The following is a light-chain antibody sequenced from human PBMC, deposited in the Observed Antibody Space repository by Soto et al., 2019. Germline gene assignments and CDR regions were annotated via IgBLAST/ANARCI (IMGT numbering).Light chain of an antibody. CDR3: SSYAGSNNLI. CDR1: SSNIGRNT. CDR2: SNN. V-gene: IGLV1-44*01. Sequence: QSVLTQPPSASGTPGQRVTISCSGSSSNIGRNTVNWYQHLPGTAPKLLIYSNNQRPSGVPDRFSGSKSGNTASLTVSGLQTEDEADYYCSSYAGSNNLIFGGGTKLTVL. J-gene: IGLJ2*01.